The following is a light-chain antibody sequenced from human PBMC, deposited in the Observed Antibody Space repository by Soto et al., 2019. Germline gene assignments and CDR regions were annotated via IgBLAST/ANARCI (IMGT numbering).Light chain of an antibody. CDR1: QSIRNY. V-gene: IGKV1-39*01. J-gene: IGKJ1*01. CDR3: QQSYDTPPWT. Sequence: DLQLTQFPSSLPASVGDRITITCRASQSIRNYLSWFQQKPGKAPKLLIYAASRLQSGVPLRFSGSGSGTDFSLTISDLQPDDFATYYCQQSYDTPPWTFGQGTRVEVK. CDR2: AAS.